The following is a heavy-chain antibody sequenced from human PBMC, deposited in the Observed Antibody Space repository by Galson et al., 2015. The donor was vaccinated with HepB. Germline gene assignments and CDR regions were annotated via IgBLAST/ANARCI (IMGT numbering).Heavy chain of an antibody. CDR1: GFTFSNYR. D-gene: IGHD2-2*01. V-gene: IGHV3-21*01. Sequence: SLRLSCAASGFTFSNYRMNWVRQAPGKGLEWVSSISSSGVYIYYADSVKGRFTISRDNAKNSLYLQMNSLTAEDTAVYSCARGAGSCSTTSCYDNYFDHWGQGTLVTVSS. CDR2: ISSSGVYI. CDR3: ARGAGSCSTTSCYDNYFDH. J-gene: IGHJ4*02.